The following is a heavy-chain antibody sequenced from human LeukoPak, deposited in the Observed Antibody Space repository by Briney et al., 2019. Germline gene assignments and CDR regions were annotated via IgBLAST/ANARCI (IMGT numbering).Heavy chain of an antibody. D-gene: IGHD3-10*01. Sequence: ASVKVSCTASGYTFTSYGISWVRQAPGQGLEWMGWISAYNGNTNYAQKLQGRVTMTTDTSTSTAYMELRSLRSDDTAVYYCARGARGVDQHGWFDPWGQGTLVTVSS. CDR2: ISAYNGNT. V-gene: IGHV1-18*01. J-gene: IGHJ5*02. CDR1: GYTFTSYG. CDR3: ARGARGVDQHGWFDP.